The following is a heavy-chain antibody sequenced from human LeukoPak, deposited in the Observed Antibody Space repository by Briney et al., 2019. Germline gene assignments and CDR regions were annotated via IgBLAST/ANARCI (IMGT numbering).Heavy chain of an antibody. D-gene: IGHD3-10*01. CDR2: ISYDGSNK. V-gene: IGHV3-30*18. CDR3: AKVVIRRGPAYYCGMDV. Sequence: AGRSLRLSCAASGFTFSSYGMHWVRQAPGKGLEWVAVISYDGSNKYYADSVKGRFTISRDNSKNTLYLQMNSLRAEDTAVYYCAKVVIRRGPAYYCGMDVWGQGTTVTVSS. CDR1: GFTFSSYG. J-gene: IGHJ6*02.